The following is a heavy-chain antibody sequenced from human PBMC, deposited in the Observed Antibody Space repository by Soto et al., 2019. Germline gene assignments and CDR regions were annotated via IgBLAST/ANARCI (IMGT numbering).Heavy chain of an antibody. D-gene: IGHD2-21*02. J-gene: IGHJ6*02. V-gene: IGHV2-5*02. Sequence: QITLKESGPTLVKPTQTLTLTCTFSAFSLSTGGVGVGWIRQPPGKALEWLALIYWDDDKRYSPSLRSRLTITKDTSKNQVVLTTTNMDPVDTATYSCIQSRCGGDCLQSYASYYYYGMDVWGQGTTVTVSS. CDR1: AFSLSTGGVG. CDR2: IYWDDDK. CDR3: IQSRCGGDCLQSYASYYYYGMDV.